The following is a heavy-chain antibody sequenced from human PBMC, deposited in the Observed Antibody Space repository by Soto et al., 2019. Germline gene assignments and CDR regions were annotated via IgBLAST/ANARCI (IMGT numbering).Heavy chain of an antibody. CDR3: ASPGGYGHYYGSGSAMGY. D-gene: IGHD3-10*01. CDR1: GGSSSGYY. Sequence: SETLSLTCAVYGGSSSGYYWSWIRQPPGKGLEWIGEINHSGSTNYNPSLKSRVTISVDTSKNQFSLKLSSVTAADTAVYYCASPGGYGHYYGSGSAMGYWGQGTLVTVSS. CDR2: INHSGST. V-gene: IGHV4-34*01. J-gene: IGHJ4*02.